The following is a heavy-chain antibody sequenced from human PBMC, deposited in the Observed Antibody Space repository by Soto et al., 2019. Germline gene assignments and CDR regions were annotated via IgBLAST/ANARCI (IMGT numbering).Heavy chain of an antibody. V-gene: IGHV3-30*03. Sequence: QVQLVESGGGVVQPGRSLRLSCAASGFPFSSYGMHWVREGPGKGLEWVAIISYDGSDKYYADSVKGRFTISRDNSKNTLYLQMNSLRPEDTALYYCGGGQYYFDYRGRGTLVIVAS. CDR3: GGGQYYFDY. D-gene: IGHD3-10*01. J-gene: IGHJ4*02. CDR2: ISYDGSDK. CDR1: GFPFSSYG.